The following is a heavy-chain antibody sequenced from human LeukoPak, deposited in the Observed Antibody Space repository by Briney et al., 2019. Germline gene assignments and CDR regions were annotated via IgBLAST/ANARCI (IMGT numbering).Heavy chain of an antibody. J-gene: IGHJ4*02. Sequence: SETLSLTCAVYGGSFSGYYWSWIRQPPGKGLEWIGEINHSGSTNYNPSLKGRVTISVDTSKNQFSLKLSSVTAADTAVYYCASGMYSSSWYYFDYWGQGTLVTVSS. CDR2: INHSGST. CDR3: ASGMYSSSWYYFDY. D-gene: IGHD6-13*01. CDR1: GGSFSGYY. V-gene: IGHV4-34*01.